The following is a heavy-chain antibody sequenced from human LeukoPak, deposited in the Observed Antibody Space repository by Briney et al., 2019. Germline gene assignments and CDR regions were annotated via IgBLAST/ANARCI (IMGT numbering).Heavy chain of an antibody. CDR1: GFTFSSYS. CDR3: ARAPLGYYPPYYHYYAMDV. D-gene: IGHD3-22*01. J-gene: IGHJ6*02. Sequence: GGSLRLSCAASGFTFSSYSMNWVRQAPGKGLEWVSYISSSSSTIYYADSVKGRFTISRDNAKNSLYLQMNSLRAEDTAVYYCARAPLGYYPPYYHYYAMDVWGQGTTVTVSS. V-gene: IGHV3-48*01. CDR2: ISSSSSTI.